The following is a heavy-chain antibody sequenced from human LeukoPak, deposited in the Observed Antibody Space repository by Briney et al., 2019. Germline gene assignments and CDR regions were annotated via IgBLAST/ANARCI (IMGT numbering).Heavy chain of an antibody. V-gene: IGHV3-23*01. CDR1: GFTFSSYA. Sequence: PGGSLRLSRAASGFTFSSYAMSWVRQAPGKGLEWVSGISDQTYYTDSVRGRFTISRDNSKNTLYLQMNSLRAEDTAVYYCAKGQASVTYKYFFDYWGQGTLVTVSS. CDR3: AKGQASVTYKYFFDY. CDR2: ISDQT. D-gene: IGHD4-17*01. J-gene: IGHJ4*02.